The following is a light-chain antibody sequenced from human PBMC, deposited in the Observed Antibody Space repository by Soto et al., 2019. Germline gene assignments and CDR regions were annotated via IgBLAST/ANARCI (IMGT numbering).Light chain of an antibody. V-gene: IGKV3D-15*01. J-gene: IGKJ4*01. Sequence: PATLSLSPVERPTLSNMASQSISSYLAWYQQKPGQAPRLLIHDASTRAPGFPDRFSGSGSGTDFTLTIDSLQSEDFAVYYCQQYDDWPSAFGEGTKVDIK. CDR3: QQYDDWPSA. CDR1: QSISSY. CDR2: DAS.